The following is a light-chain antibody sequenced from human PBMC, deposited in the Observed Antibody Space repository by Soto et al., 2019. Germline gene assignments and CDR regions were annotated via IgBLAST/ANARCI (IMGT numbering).Light chain of an antibody. CDR3: QQRYSWPLT. Sequence: EIVLTQSPATLSLSPGERATLSCRASQSVSSYLAWYQQKPGQAPRLLIFDASNRATGIPARFSGSGSGTDFSLTISSLAPEDFAFYYCQQRYSWPLTFGGGTKVEIK. J-gene: IGKJ4*01. V-gene: IGKV3-11*01. CDR2: DAS. CDR1: QSVSSY.